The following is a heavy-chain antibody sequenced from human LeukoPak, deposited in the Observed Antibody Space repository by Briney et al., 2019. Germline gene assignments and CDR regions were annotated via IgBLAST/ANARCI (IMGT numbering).Heavy chain of an antibody. Sequence: QPGGSLRLSCAASGFTFSSYAMSWVRQAPGKGLEWVSAISGSGGSTYYADSVKGRFTISRDNSKNTLYLQMNSLRAEDTAVYYCAKDFVPAAMWGYYFDYWGQGTLVTVSS. CDR1: GFTFSSYA. V-gene: IGHV3-23*01. CDR2: ISGSGGST. CDR3: AKDFVPAAMWGYYFDY. J-gene: IGHJ4*02. D-gene: IGHD2-2*01.